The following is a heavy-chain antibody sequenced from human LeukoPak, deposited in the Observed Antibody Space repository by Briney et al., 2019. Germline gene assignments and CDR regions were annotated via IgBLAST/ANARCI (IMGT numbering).Heavy chain of an antibody. D-gene: IGHD1-26*01. CDR3: ARQSGSYGVYYYYMDV. J-gene: IGHJ6*03. CDR2: IYYSGST. V-gene: IGHV4-39*01. Sequence: SETLSLTCTVSGGSISSSSYYWGWIRLPPGKGLEWIGNIYYSGSTYYNPSLKSRVTISVDTSKNQFSLKLSSVTAADTAVYYCARQSGSYGVYYYYMDVWGKGTTVTISS. CDR1: GGSISSSSYY.